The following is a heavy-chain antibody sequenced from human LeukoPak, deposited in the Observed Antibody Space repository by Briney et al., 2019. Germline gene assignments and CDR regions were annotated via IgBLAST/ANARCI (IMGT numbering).Heavy chain of an antibody. D-gene: IGHD3-22*01. CDR3: ARDTGSLGYYDSSIPFDY. J-gene: IGHJ4*02. CDR1: GFTFSSYA. CDR2: ISGSGGST. V-gene: IGHV3-23*01. Sequence: GGSLRLSCAASGFTFSSYAMSWVRQAPGKGLEWVSAISGSGGSTYYADSVKGRFTISRDNSKNTLYLQMNGLRAEDTAVYYCARDTGSLGYYDSSIPFDYWGQGTLVTVSS.